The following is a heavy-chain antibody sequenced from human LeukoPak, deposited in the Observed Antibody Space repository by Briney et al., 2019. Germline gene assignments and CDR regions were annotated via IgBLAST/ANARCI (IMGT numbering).Heavy chain of an antibody. CDR1: GGSVSSNSYH. CDR2: IRYSGST. CDR3: ARLSEYSYGFYFDY. Sequence: SETLSLTCTVSGGSVSSNSYHWSWIRQPPGTGLEWLGYIRYSGSTNKNPSLKSRVTISVDASKNQFSLNLSSVTAADTALYYCARLSEYSYGFYFDYWGQGTLVTVSS. V-gene: IGHV4-61*01. J-gene: IGHJ4*02. D-gene: IGHD5-18*01.